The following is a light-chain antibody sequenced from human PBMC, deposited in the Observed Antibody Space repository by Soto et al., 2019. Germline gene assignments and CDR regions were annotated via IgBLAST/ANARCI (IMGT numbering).Light chain of an antibody. CDR2: DAS. Sequence: EIVLTQSPVTLSLSPGERATLSCRASQSVRTYLAWYQVKPGQAPRLLIYDASSRASGVPARFNGSGSGTDFTLTISSLEPEDFALYYCQQRNSWPPITFGQGTRLEIK. CDR1: QSVRTY. V-gene: IGKV3-11*01. CDR3: QQRNSWPPIT. J-gene: IGKJ5*01.